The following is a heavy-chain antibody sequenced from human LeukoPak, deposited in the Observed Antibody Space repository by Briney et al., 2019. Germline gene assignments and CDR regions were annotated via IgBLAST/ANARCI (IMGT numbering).Heavy chain of an antibody. D-gene: IGHD1-26*01. Sequence: PGGSLRLSCAASRFTFSSYAMSWVRQAPGKGLEWVSAISGSGGSTYYANSVKGRFTISRDNSKNTLYLQMNSLRAEDTAVYYCARMYSGSYYGAFDYWGQGTLVTVSS. J-gene: IGHJ4*02. CDR2: ISGSGGST. CDR1: RFTFSSYA. V-gene: IGHV3-23*01. CDR3: ARMYSGSYYGAFDY.